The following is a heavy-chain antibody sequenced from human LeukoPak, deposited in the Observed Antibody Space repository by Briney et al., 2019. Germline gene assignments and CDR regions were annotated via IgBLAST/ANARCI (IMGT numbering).Heavy chain of an antibody. D-gene: IGHD6-19*01. CDR2: ISGSGGST. CDR3: MKDRSGGYRVFDH. CDR1: GFTFSSYA. J-gene: IGHJ4*02. Sequence: PGGSLRLSCAASGFTFSSYAMNWVRQAPGKGLEWVSVISGSGGSTYYADSVKGRFTISRDNSKNTLYLQMNSLRAEDTAVYYCMKDRSGGYRVFDHWGQGTLVTVSS. V-gene: IGHV3-23*01.